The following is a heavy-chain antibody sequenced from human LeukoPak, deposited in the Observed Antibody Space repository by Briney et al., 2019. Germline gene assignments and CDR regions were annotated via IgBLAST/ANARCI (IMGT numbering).Heavy chain of an antibody. CDR1: GFTFSSYG. V-gene: IGHV3-30*02. D-gene: IGHD3-22*01. CDR3: AKGPGYYPTYVDY. J-gene: IGHJ4*02. CDR2: RRYDGSNK. Sequence: QPGGSLRLSCAASGFTFSSYGMHWVRQAPGKGLEWVAFRRYDGSNKFYADYVKGRFTIPRDNSKNTLYLQMNSLRVEDTAVYYCAKGPGYYPTYVDYWGQGTLVTVSS.